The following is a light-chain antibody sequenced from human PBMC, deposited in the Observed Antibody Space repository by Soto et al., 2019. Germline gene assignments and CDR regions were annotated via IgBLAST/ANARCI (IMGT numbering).Light chain of an antibody. CDR3: QQLNSYPPD. V-gene: IGKV1-9*01. Sequence: DIQLTQSPSFLSASVGDRVTITCRASQGISSYLAWYQQKPGKAPKLLIYAASTLQSGVPSRFSGSGSGTEFTLTIGSLQPEDFATYYCQQLNSYPPDFGGGTKVEIK. CDR1: QGISSY. CDR2: AAS. J-gene: IGKJ4*01.